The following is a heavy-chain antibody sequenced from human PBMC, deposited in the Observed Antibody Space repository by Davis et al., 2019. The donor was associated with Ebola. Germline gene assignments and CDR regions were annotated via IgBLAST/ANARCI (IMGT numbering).Heavy chain of an antibody. J-gene: IGHJ4*02. CDR3: ARLVVVHVDYFDY. V-gene: IGHV3-21*04. CDR1: GFTFSSYA. D-gene: IGHD2-2*01. Sequence: GGSLRLSCAASGFTFSSYAMSWVRQAPGKGLEWVSAISSSGSTIYYADSVKGRFTISRDNAKNSLHLQMNSLSAEDTAVYYCARLVVVHVDYFDYWGQGTLVTVSS. CDR2: ISSSGSTI.